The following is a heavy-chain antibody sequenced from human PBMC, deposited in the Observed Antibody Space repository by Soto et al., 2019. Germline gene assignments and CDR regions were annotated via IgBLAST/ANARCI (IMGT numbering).Heavy chain of an antibody. D-gene: IGHD2-15*01. CDR2: FKSKTDGGTP. Sequence: GSLRLPCAASGFTFSNAWMSWVRQAPGKGLEWVGRFKSKTDGGTPDYAAPVKGRFTISRDDSKNTLYLQMNSLKTEDTAVYYCTTEASGGPIDSWGQGTLVTVSS. CDR1: GFTFSNAW. V-gene: IGHV3-15*01. J-gene: IGHJ4*02. CDR3: TTEASGGPIDS.